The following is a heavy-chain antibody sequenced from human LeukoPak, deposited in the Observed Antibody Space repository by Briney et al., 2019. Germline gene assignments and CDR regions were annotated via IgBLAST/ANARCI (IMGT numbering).Heavy chain of an antibody. Sequence: ASVKVSCKASGDTFSSYAISWVRQAPGQGPEWMGGIIPIFGTANYAQKFQGRVTITADESTSTAYMELSSLRSEDTAVYYCARAGDIVVVPAAGPYYYYGMDVWGQGTTVTVSS. CDR1: GDTFSSYA. V-gene: IGHV1-69*13. CDR3: ARAGDIVVVPAAGPYYYYGMDV. J-gene: IGHJ6*02. D-gene: IGHD2-2*01. CDR2: IIPIFGTA.